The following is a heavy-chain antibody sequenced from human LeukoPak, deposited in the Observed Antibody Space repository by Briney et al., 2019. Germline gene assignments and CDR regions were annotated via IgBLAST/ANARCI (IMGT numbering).Heavy chain of an antibody. CDR1: GFTFSSYA. V-gene: IGHV3-23*01. J-gene: IGHJ5*02. Sequence: GGSLRLSCAASGFTFSSYAMSWVRQAPGKGLEWVSGISGSGGSTYYADSVKGRFTISRDNSKNTLYLQMNSLRAEDTAVYYCAKYTTRQGRFDPWGQGTLVTVSS. CDR3: AKYTTRQGRFDP. D-gene: IGHD2-15*01. CDR2: ISGSGGST.